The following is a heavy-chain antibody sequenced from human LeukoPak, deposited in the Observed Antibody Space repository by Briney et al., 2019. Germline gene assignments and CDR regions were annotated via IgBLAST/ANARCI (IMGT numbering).Heavy chain of an antibody. D-gene: IGHD5-18*01. Sequence: ASVKVSCEASGYTFTSYYMHWVRQAPGQGLEWMGIINPSGGSTSYAQKFQGRVTMTRDTSTSTVYMELSSLRAEDTAVYYCASAFRDTAIPFDYWGQGTLVTVSS. J-gene: IGHJ4*02. V-gene: IGHV1-46*01. CDR1: GYTFTSYY. CDR2: INPSGGST. CDR3: ASAFRDTAIPFDY.